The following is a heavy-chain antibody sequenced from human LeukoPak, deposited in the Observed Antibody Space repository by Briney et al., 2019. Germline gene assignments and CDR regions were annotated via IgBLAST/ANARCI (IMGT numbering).Heavy chain of an antibody. J-gene: IGHJ4*02. CDR1: GGSISGYY. D-gene: IGHD6-19*01. Sequence: PSETLSLTCTVSGGSISGYYWSWVRQPPGKGLEWIGYIFYKGNTNFNPSLKSRVTISLDTSKNQFSLKLRSVTAADMATYYCAREGIGWSLDSWGQGTLISVPS. CDR2: IFYKGNT. CDR3: AREGIGWSLDS. V-gene: IGHV4-59*01.